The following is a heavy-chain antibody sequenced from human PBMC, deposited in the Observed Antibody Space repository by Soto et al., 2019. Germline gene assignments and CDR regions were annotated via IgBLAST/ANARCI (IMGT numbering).Heavy chain of an antibody. CDR1: GGDISSGEYY. Sequence: SETPSLTSTVSGGDISSGEYYWAWIRQPPGKGLEWIASIYYVGSTFYNSSLESRVTISVDMSKNLFSLKLTSVTATDTAVYFCTGHPARREAVEVFDPWGQGTVDTVSS. CDR2: IYYVGST. J-gene: IGHJ5*02. CDR3: TGHPARREAVEVFDP. V-gene: IGHV4-39*01. D-gene: IGHD6-19*01.